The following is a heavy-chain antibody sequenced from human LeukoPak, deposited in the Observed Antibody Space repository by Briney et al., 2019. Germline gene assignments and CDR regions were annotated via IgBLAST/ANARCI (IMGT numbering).Heavy chain of an antibody. Sequence: GASVKVSCKASGYTFTSYYMHWVRQAPGQGLEWMGIINPSGGSTSYAQKFQGRVTMTRDTSTSTVYMELSSLRSEDTAVYYCARITDRARAAAGPDAFDIWGQGTMVTVSS. V-gene: IGHV1-46*01. CDR3: ARITDRARAAAGPDAFDI. CDR1: GYTFTSYY. J-gene: IGHJ3*02. D-gene: IGHD6-13*01. CDR2: INPSGGST.